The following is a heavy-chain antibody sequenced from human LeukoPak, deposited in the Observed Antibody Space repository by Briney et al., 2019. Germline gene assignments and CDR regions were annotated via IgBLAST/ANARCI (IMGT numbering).Heavy chain of an antibody. D-gene: IGHD6-13*01. CDR2: TYYRSKWYN. V-gene: IGHV6-1*01. J-gene: IGHJ6*04. CDR3: ARQYSSGWSYYYGLDV. CDR1: GDSVSSNSAA. Sequence: SQTLSLTCALSGDSVSSNSAAWNWIRQSPSRNLEWLGRTYYRSKWYNDYAVSVTSRITINPDTSKNQFSLQLNSVTPEDTAVYYCARQYSSGWSYYYGLDVWGKGTTVTVSS.